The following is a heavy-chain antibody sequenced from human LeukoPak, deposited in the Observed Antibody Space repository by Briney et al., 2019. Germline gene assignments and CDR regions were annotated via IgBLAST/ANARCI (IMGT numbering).Heavy chain of an antibody. D-gene: IGHD4-17*01. CDR1: GFTFSYYA. CDR2: ISSDGGRT. V-gene: IGHV3-64D*06. CDR3: VKGHYGDYVFDY. J-gene: IGHJ4*02. Sequence: GGSLRLSCSVSGFTFSYYAMQWVRQAPGEGLEYISAISSDGGRTYYADSVKGRFTISRDNFKNTLYLQMSSLRAGDTAVYYCVKGHYGDYVFDYWGQGTLVTVSS.